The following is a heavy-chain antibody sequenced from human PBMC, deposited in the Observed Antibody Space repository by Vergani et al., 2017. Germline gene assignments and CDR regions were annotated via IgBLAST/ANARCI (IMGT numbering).Heavy chain of an antibody. V-gene: IGHV3-21*01. CDR3: ASETYGSGSYYG. Sequence: EVQLVESGGGLFKPGGSLRLSCAASGFTFSSYTMNWVRQAPGKGLEWVSSISSSSSYIYYADSVKGRFTISRDNAKNSLYLQMNSLRAEDTAVYYCASETYGSGSYYGWGQGTLVTVSS. D-gene: IGHD3-10*01. CDR1: GFTFSSYT. J-gene: IGHJ4*02. CDR2: ISSSSSYI.